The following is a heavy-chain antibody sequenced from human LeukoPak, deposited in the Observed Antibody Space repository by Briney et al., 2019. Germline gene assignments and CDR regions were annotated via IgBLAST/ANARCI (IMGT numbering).Heavy chain of an antibody. Sequence: PGGSLRLSCAASGFTFSSYSMNWVRQAPGKGLEWVSSISSSSSYIYYADSVKGRFTISRDNAKNSLYLQMNSLRAEDTAVYYCARDLRAVTTRTLAYWGQGTLVTVSS. CDR2: ISSSSSYI. CDR3: ARDLRAVTTRTLAY. CDR1: GFTFSSYS. J-gene: IGHJ4*02. D-gene: IGHD5-12*01. V-gene: IGHV3-21*01.